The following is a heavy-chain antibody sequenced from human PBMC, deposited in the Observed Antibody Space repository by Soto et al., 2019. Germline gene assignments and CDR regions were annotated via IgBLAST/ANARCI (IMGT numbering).Heavy chain of an antibody. D-gene: IGHD2-2*01. CDR1: GGSISSYY. V-gene: IGHV4-59*01. J-gene: IGHJ6*03. CDR3: ASKPAAIDYYYYMDV. CDR2: IYYSGST. Sequence: SETLSLTCTVSGGSISSYYWSWIRQPPGKGLEWIGYIYYSGSTNYNPSLKSRVTISVDTSKNQFSLKLSSVTAADTAVYYCASKPAAIDYYYYMDVWGKGTTVTVSS.